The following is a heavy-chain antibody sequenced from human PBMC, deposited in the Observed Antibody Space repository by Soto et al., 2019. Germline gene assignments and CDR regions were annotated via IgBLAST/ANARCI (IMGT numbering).Heavy chain of an antibody. CDR2: VDPVLDLT. J-gene: IGHJ5*02. D-gene: IGHD2-2*01. V-gene: IGHV1-69*02. CDR1: GGIFSTYT. Sequence: SVKVSCKATGGIFSTYTISWIRQAPGQGLEWVGRVDPVLDLTYYAQKFQGRVAITADTPTRTAYMELISLTSEDTAVYYCARVRGNQLLGWFDPWGQGTLVTVSS. CDR3: ARVRGNQLLGWFDP.